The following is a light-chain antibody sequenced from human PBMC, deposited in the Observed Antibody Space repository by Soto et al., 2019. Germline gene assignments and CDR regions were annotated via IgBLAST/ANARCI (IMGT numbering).Light chain of an antibody. CDR1: QSVSTN. Sequence: ETVMTQSAAALSVSVGERVTLSCRASQSVSTNLAWYQQRPGQAPRLLIHDASTRATGVPDRISGSGSGTDFTLTISSLQSEDFATYFCQQYYTYSTFGQGTRLDIK. V-gene: IGKV3-15*01. CDR2: DAS. CDR3: QQYYTYST. J-gene: IGKJ5*01.